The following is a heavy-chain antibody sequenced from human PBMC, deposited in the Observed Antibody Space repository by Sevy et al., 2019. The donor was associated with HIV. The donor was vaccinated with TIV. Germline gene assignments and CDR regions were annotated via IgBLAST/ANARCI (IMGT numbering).Heavy chain of an antibody. D-gene: IGHD3-10*01. J-gene: IGHJ4*02. CDR3: AGSVYGSGTYLNDY. Sequence: ASVKVSCKASGYYFTGYYVHWVRQAPGQGLEWMGWINPNGGGTNIGQKFHGRVTMSRDTSITTAYMELTRLRSNDTGVYFCAGSVYGSGTYLNDYWGQGTLVTVSS. CDR2: INPNGGGT. CDR1: GYYFTGYY. V-gene: IGHV1-2*02.